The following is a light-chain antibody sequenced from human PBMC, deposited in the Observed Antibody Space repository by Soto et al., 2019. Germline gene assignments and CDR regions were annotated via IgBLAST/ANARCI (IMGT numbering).Light chain of an antibody. CDR2: DAS. V-gene: IGKV3-11*01. CDR1: QSVSSY. CDR3: QQRGSWPIT. Sequence: EIVLTQSPATLSLSPGERATLSCRASQSVSSYLAWYQQKPGQAPRLLIYDASNRATGIPARFSGSGSGTDFTLTVSSLEPEDFAVYFCQQRGSWPITFGQGTRLEI. J-gene: IGKJ5*01.